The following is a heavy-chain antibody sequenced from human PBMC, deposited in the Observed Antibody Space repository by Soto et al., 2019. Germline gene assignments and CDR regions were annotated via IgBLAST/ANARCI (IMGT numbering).Heavy chain of an antibody. CDR1: GFTFNRHA. V-gene: IGHV3-30-3*01. CDR2: ISYDGTDT. J-gene: IGHJ4*01. CDR3: VRVLRGYSYGSFDF. Sequence: PVGSLRLSCAASGFTFNRHAMHWVRQGPGKGLEWVAVISYDGTDTFYGDSVKGRFSISRDNFEKTLFLQMNSLRTEDTAVYYCVRVLRGYSYGSFDFWGHGILVTVSS. D-gene: IGHD5-18*01.